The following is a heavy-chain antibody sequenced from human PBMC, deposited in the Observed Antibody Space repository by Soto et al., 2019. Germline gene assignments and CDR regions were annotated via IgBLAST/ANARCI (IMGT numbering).Heavy chain of an antibody. CDR3: ARGQEVGAHFFDS. D-gene: IGHD2-15*01. V-gene: IGHV3-13*01. CDR2: IGTAGDT. J-gene: IGHJ4*02. Sequence: GGSLRLSCEASGFTFSCFDMHWVRQPTGKGLEWVSTIGTAGDTYYAVSVKGRFTISRDNAKNSLSLQMNSLRAGDTAVYFCARGQEVGAHFFDSWGQGTQVTVSS. CDR1: GFTFSCFD.